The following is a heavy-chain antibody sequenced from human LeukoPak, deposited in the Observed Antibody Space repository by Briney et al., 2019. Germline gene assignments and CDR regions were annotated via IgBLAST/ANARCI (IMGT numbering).Heavy chain of an antibody. Sequence: ASVKVSCKSSGYTITNYYMHWVRQAPGQGLEWMGRIHPNSGGTNYAQKFQGRVTMTRDTSISTAYMELSSLGSDDTAVYYCARDNPRENSGYYPPSWWGQGTLVTVSS. CDR1: GYTITNYY. CDR3: ARDNPRENSGYYPPSW. CDR2: IHPNSGGT. D-gene: IGHD3-22*01. V-gene: IGHV1-2*06. J-gene: IGHJ4*02.